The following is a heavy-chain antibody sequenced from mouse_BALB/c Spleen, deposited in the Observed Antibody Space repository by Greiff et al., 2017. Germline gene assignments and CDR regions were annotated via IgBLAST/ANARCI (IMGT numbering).Heavy chain of an antibody. CDR3: ARSFTRYDEAMDY. Sequence: ELAKPGASVKLSCKASGYTFTSYWINWIKQRPGQGLEWIGRIAPGSGSTYYNEMFKGKATLTVDTSSSTAYIQLSSLSSEDSAVYFCARSFTRYDEAMDYWGQGTSVTVSS. V-gene: IGHV1S41*01. CDR2: IAPGSGST. CDR1: GYTFTSYW. D-gene: IGHD2-14*01. J-gene: IGHJ4*01.